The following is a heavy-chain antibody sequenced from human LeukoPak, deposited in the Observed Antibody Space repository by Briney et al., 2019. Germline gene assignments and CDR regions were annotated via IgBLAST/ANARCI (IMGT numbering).Heavy chain of an antibody. Sequence: PGGSLSLSCAASGFTFSRYWMSWFRQAPGKGLEWVANIKEDGREGYYAGSVKGRFAISRDNAQNSLYLRMNSLRAEDTAVYYCARGDGCSSTSCYHIDYWGQGTLVTVSS. CDR2: IKEDGREG. D-gene: IGHD2-2*01. CDR1: GFTFSRYW. V-gene: IGHV3-7*04. J-gene: IGHJ4*02. CDR3: ARGDGCSSTSCYHIDY.